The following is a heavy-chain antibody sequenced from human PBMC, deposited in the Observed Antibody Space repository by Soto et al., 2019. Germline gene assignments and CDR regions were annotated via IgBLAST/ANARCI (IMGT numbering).Heavy chain of an antibody. D-gene: IGHD5-12*01. CDR3: VKSRGGNNFDFFD. J-gene: IGHJ4*02. Sequence: GGSLRLSCAASGFTFSNYAMHWVRQAPGKGLEWVALTSYDGNNEYYTDSVKGRFTISRDNSKNTLFLQMNSPRPEDTAVYYCVKSRGGNNFDFFDWGQGALVTVSS. CDR1: GFTFSNYA. CDR2: TSYDGNNE. V-gene: IGHV3-30*18.